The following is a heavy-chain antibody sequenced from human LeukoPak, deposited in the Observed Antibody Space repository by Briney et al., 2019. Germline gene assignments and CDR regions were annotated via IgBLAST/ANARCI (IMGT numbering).Heavy chain of an antibody. J-gene: IGHJ6*03. V-gene: IGHV1-69*06. CDR2: IIPIFGTA. CDR3: ARDSPVGYDILTGPSPYYMDV. Sequence: SVKVSCKASGGTFSSYAIRWVRQAPGQGLEWMGGIIPIFGTANYAQKFQGRVTITADKSTSTAYMELSSLRSEDTAVYYCARDSPVGYDILTGPSPYYMDVWGKGTTVTVSS. CDR1: GGTFSSYA. D-gene: IGHD3-9*01.